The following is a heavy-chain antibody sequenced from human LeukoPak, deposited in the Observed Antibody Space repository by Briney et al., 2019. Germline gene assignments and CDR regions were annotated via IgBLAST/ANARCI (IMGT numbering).Heavy chain of an antibody. V-gene: IGHV3-23*01. D-gene: IGHD6-13*01. CDR2: ISGVSEDS. CDR1: GFTFGGYA. CDR3: GRTIAQYSNSWLYYFYGLDV. Sequence: GGSLRLSCTASGFTFGGYAMTWVRQAPGKGLEWVSSISGVSEDSYYADSVKGRFTISRDNSRSTLYLQMNSLRADDTAVYYCGRTIAQYSNSWLYYFYGLDVWGQGTTVTVSS. J-gene: IGHJ6*02.